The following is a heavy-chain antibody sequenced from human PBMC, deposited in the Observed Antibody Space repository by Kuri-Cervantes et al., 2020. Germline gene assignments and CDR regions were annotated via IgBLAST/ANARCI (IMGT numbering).Heavy chain of an antibody. V-gene: IGHV4-4*07. J-gene: IGHJ2*01. CDR1: GGSSSDYY. D-gene: IGHD4-17*01. CDR2: IYTSGST. Sequence: SETLSPTCAVYGGSSSDYYWSWIRQPAGKGLEWIGRIYTSGSTNYNPSLKSRFTISVDKSKNQFSLKLSSVTAADTAVYYCARDTSTVTTYWYFDLWGRGTLVTVSS. CDR3: ARDTSTVTTYWYFDL.